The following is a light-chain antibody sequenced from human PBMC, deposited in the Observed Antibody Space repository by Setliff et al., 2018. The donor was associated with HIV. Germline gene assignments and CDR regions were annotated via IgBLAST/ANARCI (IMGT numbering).Light chain of an antibody. CDR1: TSDVGNYDF. J-gene: IGLJ1*01. CDR2: DVN. V-gene: IGLV2-11*01. CDR3: YSYAGSHTFV. Sequence: QSALTQPRSVSGSPGQSVTISCTGTTSDVGNYDFVSWYQHHPGKAPKLMIYDVNKRPSGVPDRFSGSKSGNTASLTISRLQAEDEADFYCYSYAGSHTFVFGTGTKVTVL.